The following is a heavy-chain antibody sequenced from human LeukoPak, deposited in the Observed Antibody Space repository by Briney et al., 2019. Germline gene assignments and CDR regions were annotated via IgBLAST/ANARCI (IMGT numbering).Heavy chain of an antibody. V-gene: IGHV4/OR15-8*01. CDR1: GGSIDSTNW. CDR2: IHHDGRI. J-gene: IGHJ4*02. D-gene: IGHD3-16*02. Sequence: SETLSLTCDVPGGSIDSTNWWNWVRQPPGKGLEWIGEIHHDGRINYNPSLKSRVTLSVDKSKNQFSLRLNSVTAADTAMYYCARSHDHLWGNYPDYWGQGTLVTVSS. CDR3: ARSHDHLWGNYPDY.